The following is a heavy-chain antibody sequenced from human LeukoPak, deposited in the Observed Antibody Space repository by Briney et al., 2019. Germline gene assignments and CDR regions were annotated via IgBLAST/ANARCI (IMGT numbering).Heavy chain of an antibody. CDR2: IRAYNGNT. Sequence: ASLKVSCKASGYTFTSYGISWVRHAPVQGGVRMGWIRAYNGNTNYAQKLQGRVTMTTDTSTSTAYMELGSLRSHDTAVYYCATKHYYDRSGYAPYWGQRALVTVSS. CDR1: GYTFTSYG. CDR3: ATKHYYDRSGYAPY. V-gene: IGHV1-18*01. D-gene: IGHD3-22*01. J-gene: IGHJ4*02.